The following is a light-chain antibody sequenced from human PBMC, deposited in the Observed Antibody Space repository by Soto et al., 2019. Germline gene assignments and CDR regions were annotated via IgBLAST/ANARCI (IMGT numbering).Light chain of an antibody. CDR2: DTN. CDR1: AGSVTSYHF. V-gene: IGLV7-46*01. CDR3: LLTYSGSRV. Sequence: QAVVTQEPSLTVSPGGTVILTCGSSAGSVTSYHFPFWFQQRPGQAPRTLIYDTNNKQSWTPARFSGSLLGGKAALILSGAQPEDEADYYCLLTYSGSRVFGGGTQLTVL. J-gene: IGLJ7*01.